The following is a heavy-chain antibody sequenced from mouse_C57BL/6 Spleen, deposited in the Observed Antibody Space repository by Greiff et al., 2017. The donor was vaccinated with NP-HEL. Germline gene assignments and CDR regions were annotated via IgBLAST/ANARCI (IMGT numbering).Heavy chain of an antibody. CDR3: ARWAAGEEYFDY. V-gene: IGHV1-81*01. CDR1: GYTFTSYG. Sequence: QVQLQQSGAELARPGASVKLSCKASGYTFTSYGISWVKQRTGQGLEWIGEIYPRSGNTYYNEKFKGKATLTADKSSSTAYMELRSLTSEDSAVYFCARWAAGEEYFDYWGQGTTLTVSS. J-gene: IGHJ2*01. CDR2: IYPRSGNT.